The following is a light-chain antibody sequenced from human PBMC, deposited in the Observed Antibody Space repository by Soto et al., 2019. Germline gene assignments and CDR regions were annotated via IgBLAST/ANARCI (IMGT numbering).Light chain of an antibody. V-gene: IGKV1-39*01. Sequence: DTQMTQSPSSLSASITDRVTITCRASQNIFDFLNWYQKKPGKAPKLLIYAASSLQSGVPSRFSGSGSRTDFTLPISSLQPADSATYYGQQTYNNPQTFGQGTRVEL. CDR1: QNIFDF. J-gene: IGKJ1*01. CDR2: AAS. CDR3: QQTYNNPQT.